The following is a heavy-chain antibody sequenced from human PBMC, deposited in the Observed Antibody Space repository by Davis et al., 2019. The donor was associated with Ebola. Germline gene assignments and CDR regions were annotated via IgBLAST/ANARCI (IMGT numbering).Heavy chain of an antibody. D-gene: IGHD2-15*01. CDR3: ARDGEIVVVVAASRVDAFDI. Sequence: ASVKVSCKASGYTFTSYGISWVRQAPGQGLEWMGWISAYNGNTNYAQKLQGRVTMTTDTSTSTAYMELRSLRSDDTAVYYCARDGEIVVVVAASRVDAFDIWGQGTMVTVSS. CDR2: ISAYNGNT. CDR1: GYTFTSYG. J-gene: IGHJ3*02. V-gene: IGHV1-18*01.